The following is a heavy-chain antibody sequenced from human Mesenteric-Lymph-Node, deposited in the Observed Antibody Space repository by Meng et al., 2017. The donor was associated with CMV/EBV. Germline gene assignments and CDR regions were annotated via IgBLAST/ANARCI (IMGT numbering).Heavy chain of an antibody. Sequence: GESLKISCVASGFTFDTYWMQWVRQVPGKGLVWVSRINSDGSSTSYADSVKGRFTISRDNAKNTLYLQMNSLRAEDKAVYYCARDRWDIVVVPAATNYYYYYGMDGWGQGTTVTVSS. CDR2: INSDGSST. CDR3: ARDRWDIVVVPAATNYYYYYGMDG. D-gene: IGHD2-2*01. V-gene: IGHV3-74*01. J-gene: IGHJ6*02. CDR1: GFTFDTYW.